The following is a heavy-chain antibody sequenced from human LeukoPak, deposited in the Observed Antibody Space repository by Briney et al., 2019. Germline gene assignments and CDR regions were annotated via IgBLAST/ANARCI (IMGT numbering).Heavy chain of an antibody. CDR1: GYNFTSYD. CDR3: ERADYGDSIDG. J-gene: IGHJ6*03. Sequence: ASVTVSCKASGYNFTSYDISWVRQAPGQGLEWMGWISAYNGNTNYAQKLQGRVTMTTDTSTSTAYMELRSLRSDDTGVCYCERADYGDSIDGWGKGTTVTISS. D-gene: IGHD4-17*01. V-gene: IGHV1-18*01. CDR2: ISAYNGNT.